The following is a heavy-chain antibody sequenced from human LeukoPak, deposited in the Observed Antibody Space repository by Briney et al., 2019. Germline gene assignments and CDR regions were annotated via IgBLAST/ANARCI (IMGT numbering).Heavy chain of an antibody. J-gene: IGHJ3*02. Sequence: PSETLSLTCTVSGCSITGYHWSWIRQPPGKGLEWIGYIYSSGSTEYKPSLKSRATISADTSKNQFSLKLTSVTAADTAIYYCARRNDFDIWGQGTMVTVS. CDR1: GCSITGYH. CDR2: IYSSGST. CDR3: ARRNDFDI. V-gene: IGHV4-4*08.